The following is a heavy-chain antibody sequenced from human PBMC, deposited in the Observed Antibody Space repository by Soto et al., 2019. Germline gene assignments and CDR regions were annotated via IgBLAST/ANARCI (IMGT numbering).Heavy chain of an antibody. J-gene: IGHJ1*01. V-gene: IGHV1-69*12. CDR1: GGTFSIYA. Sequence: QVQLVQSGAEVKKPGSSVKVSCKASGGTFSIYAISWVRQAPGQGLEWMGGIIPIFGTANYAQKFQGRVTITADESTRTAYMELSSLRSEDTAVYYCASSPNYYDSSGYNFQHWGQGTLVTVSS. D-gene: IGHD3-22*01. CDR3: ASSPNYYDSSGYNFQH. CDR2: IIPIFGTA.